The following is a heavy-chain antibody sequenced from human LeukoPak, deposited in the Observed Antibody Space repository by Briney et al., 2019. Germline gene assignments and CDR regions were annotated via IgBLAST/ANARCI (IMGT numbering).Heavy chain of an antibody. D-gene: IGHD3-3*01. J-gene: IGHJ4*02. CDR3: AKGGYDLDRYFDY. CDR2: ISGSGGST. V-gene: IGHV3-23*01. CDR1: GFTFSSYA. Sequence: TGGSLRLSCAASGFTFSSYAMSWVRQAPGKGLEWVSAISGSGGSTYYADSVKGRFTISRDNSKNTLYLQMNSLRAEDTAVYYCAKGGYDLDRYFDYWGQGTLVTVSS.